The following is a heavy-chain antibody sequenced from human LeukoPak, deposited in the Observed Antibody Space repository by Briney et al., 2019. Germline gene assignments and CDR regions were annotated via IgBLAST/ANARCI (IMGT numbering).Heavy chain of an antibody. CDR3: ARGASADY. CDR2: IKQDGSEK. V-gene: IGHV3-7*01. Sequence: GGSLRLSCAASGFAFSSYWMSWVRQAPGKGLEWVANIKQDGSEKYYVDSVRGRFTISRDNTRNSLFLQMNSLRAEDTAVYYCARGASADYWGQGTLVTVSS. J-gene: IGHJ4*02. CDR1: GFAFSSYW.